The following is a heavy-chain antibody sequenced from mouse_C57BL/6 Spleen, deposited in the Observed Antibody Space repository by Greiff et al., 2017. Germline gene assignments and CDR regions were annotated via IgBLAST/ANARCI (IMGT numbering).Heavy chain of an antibody. CDR1: GFSLTTFGMG. CDR2: LWWDGDK. CDR3: ARIDYYGSSYLAWFAY. V-gene: IGHV8-8*01. J-gene: IGHJ3*01. Sequence: QVTLKECGPGILQPSQTLSLSCSFSGFSLTTFGMGVGWIRQPSGNGLEWLAHLWWDGDKYYNPALKSLLTNSKDTSKNQVILKIANVDTADTATYYCARIDYYGSSYLAWFAYWGQGTLVTVSA. D-gene: IGHD1-1*01.